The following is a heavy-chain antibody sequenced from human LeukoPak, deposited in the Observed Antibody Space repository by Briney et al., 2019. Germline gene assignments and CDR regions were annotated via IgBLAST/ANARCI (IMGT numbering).Heavy chain of an antibody. D-gene: IGHD6-13*01. CDR3: ARAAAGGYYYYGMDV. Sequence: SQTLSLTCTVPGGSISSGGYYWSWIRQHPGKGLEWIGYIYYSGSTYYNPSLKSRVTISVGTSKNQFSLKLSSVTAADTAVYYCARAAAGGYYYYGMDVWGKGTTVTVSS. J-gene: IGHJ6*04. CDR1: GGSISSGGYY. V-gene: IGHV4-31*03. CDR2: IYYSGST.